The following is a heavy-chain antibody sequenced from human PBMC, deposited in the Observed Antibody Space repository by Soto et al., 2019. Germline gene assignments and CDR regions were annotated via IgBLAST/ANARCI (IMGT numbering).Heavy chain of an antibody. J-gene: IGHJ4*02. Sequence: GGSLRLSCAASGFSFSSYAMSWVRQAPGKGLEWVSGLSGSGDTTHYADSVKGRFTIPRDYSKNTLYMQMNNLRADDTAVYFCAKSTLVVLVIHEFDEWGQGTLVTVSS. CDR3: AKSTLVVLVIHEFDE. CDR1: GFSFSSYA. D-gene: IGHD3-22*01. CDR2: LSGSGDTT. V-gene: IGHV3-23*01.